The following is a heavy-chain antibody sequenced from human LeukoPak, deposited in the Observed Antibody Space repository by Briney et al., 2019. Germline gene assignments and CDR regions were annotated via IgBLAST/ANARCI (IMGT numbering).Heavy chain of an antibody. CDR2: VYYSGST. Sequence: SETLSLTCTVSGGSISSSSYYWGWIRQPPGKGLEWIGSVYYSGSTHYNPSLKSRVIISVDTSKNEFSLKLSSVTAADTAVYYCARRSSGYSYGGAFDYWGQGTLDTVSS. CDR1: GGSISSSSYY. D-gene: IGHD5-18*01. CDR3: ARRSSGYSYGGAFDY. V-gene: IGHV4-39*01. J-gene: IGHJ4*02.